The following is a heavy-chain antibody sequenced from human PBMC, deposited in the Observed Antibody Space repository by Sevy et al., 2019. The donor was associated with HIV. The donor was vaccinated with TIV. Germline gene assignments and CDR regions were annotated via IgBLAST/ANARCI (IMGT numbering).Heavy chain of an antibody. V-gene: IGHV3-15*01. D-gene: IGHD5-18*01. CDR2: VKSDTSGGTRGAT. CDR1: GFPFSDAW. CDR3: SAEGYPYGHHSLDL. J-gene: IGHJ3*01. Sequence: GGSLRLSCAASGFPFSDAWLTWVRQAPGKGLEWVGHVKSDTSGGTRGATDYAAPVKDRFTISRDDSRNTLYLQMNSLIIEDTAVYYCSAEGYPYGHHSLDLWGPGTMVTVSS.